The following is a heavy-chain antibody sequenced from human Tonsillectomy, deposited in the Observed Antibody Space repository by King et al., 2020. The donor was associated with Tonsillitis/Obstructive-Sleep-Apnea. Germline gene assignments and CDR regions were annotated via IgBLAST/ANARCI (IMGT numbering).Heavy chain of an antibody. V-gene: IGHV3-73*01. CDR2: IRSKDNNYAT. CDR1: DFTFSGSA. J-gene: IGHJ4*02. CDR3: SLGVVVDDDVDY. Sequence: VQLVESGGGLVQPGGSLKVSCVGSDFTFSGSAIHWVRQASGKGLEWLGRIRSKDNNYATEYAASLKGRFTISRDDSKNTAYLQLNSLKTEDTAVYYCSLGVVVDDDVDYWGQGTLVTVSP. D-gene: IGHD2-2*01.